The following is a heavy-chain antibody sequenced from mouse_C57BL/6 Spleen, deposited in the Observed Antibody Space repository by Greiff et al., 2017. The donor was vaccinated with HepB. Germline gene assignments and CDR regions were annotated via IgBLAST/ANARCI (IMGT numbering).Heavy chain of an antibody. CDR3: AYGSSYDYFDY. D-gene: IGHD1-1*01. J-gene: IGHJ2*01. V-gene: IGHV1-55*01. CDR2: IYPGSGST. CDR1: GYTFTSYW. Sequence: VQLQQSGAELVKPGASVKMSCKASGYTFTSYWITWVKQRPGQGLEWIGDIYPGSGSTNYNEKFKSKATLTVDTSSSTAYMERSSLKSEDSAVYYCAYGSSYDYFDYWGQGTTLTVSS.